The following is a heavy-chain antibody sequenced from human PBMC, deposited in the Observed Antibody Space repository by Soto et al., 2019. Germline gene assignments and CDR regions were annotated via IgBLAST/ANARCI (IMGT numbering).Heavy chain of an antibody. Sequence: EVQLVESGGGLVQPGRSLRLSCAASGFTFDDYAMHWVRQAPGKGLEWVSGISWNSGSIGYADSVKGRFTISRDNAKNSLYLQMNSLRAEDTALYYCAKEYGSGSADAFDIWGQGTMVTVSS. J-gene: IGHJ3*02. CDR3: AKEYGSGSADAFDI. D-gene: IGHD3-10*01. CDR1: GFTFDDYA. CDR2: ISWNSGSI. V-gene: IGHV3-9*01.